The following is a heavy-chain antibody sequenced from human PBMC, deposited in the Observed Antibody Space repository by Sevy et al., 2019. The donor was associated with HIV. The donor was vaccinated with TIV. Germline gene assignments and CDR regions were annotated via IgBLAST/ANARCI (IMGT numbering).Heavy chain of an antibody. CDR2: ISYDGSNK. Sequence: GGSLRLSCAASGFTFSSYGMHWVRQAPGKGLEWVAVISYDGSNKYYADSVKGRFTISRDNSKNTVYLQMNNLRAEDTAVYYCGKVSIFGVGGFYDYWGQGTLVTVSS. CDR3: GKVSIFGVGGFYDY. J-gene: IGHJ4*02. CDR1: GFTFSSYG. D-gene: IGHD3-3*01. V-gene: IGHV3-30*18.